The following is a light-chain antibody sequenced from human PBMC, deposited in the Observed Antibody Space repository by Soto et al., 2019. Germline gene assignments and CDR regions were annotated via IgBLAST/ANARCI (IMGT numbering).Light chain of an antibody. J-gene: IGLJ2*01. CDR3: SSYTGSSINTVV. CDR2: EVS. V-gene: IGLV2-14*01. Sequence: QSVLTQPASVSGSPGQSITISCTGTSSDVGKYNYVSWYQQHPAKAPKLMIFEVSNRPSGVFNRFSGSKSGNTASLTISGLQAEDEAEYYCSSYTGSSINTVVFGGGTKLTVL. CDR1: SSDVGKYNY.